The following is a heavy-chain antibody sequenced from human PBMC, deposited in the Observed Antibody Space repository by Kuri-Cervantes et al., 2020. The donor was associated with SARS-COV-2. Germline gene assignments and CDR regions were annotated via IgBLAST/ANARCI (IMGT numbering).Heavy chain of an antibody. J-gene: IGHJ6*03. CDR2: ISYDGSNK. CDR3: AKYEDYMDV. Sequence: GESLKISCAASGFTFSSYAMHWVRQAPGKGLEWVAVISYDGSNKYYADSVKGRFTISRDNSKNTLYLQMNSLRAEDTAVYYCAKYEDYMDVWGKGITVTVSS. CDR1: GFTFSSYA. V-gene: IGHV3-30-3*01. D-gene: IGHD2-2*01.